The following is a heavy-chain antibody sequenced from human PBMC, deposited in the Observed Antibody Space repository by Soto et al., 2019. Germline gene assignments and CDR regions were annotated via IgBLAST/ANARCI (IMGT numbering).Heavy chain of an antibody. Sequence: GGSLRLSCAASGFTFSSYAMSWVRQAPGKGLEWVSAISGSGGSTCYADSVKGRFTISRDNSKNTLYLQMNSLRAEDTAVYYCATNSSSWVTFDYWGQGTLVTVSS. CDR2: ISGSGGST. D-gene: IGHD6-13*01. CDR1: GFTFSSYA. J-gene: IGHJ4*02. CDR3: ATNSSSWVTFDY. V-gene: IGHV3-23*01.